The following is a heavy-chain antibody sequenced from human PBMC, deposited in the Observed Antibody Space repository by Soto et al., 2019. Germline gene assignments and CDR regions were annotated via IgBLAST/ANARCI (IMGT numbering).Heavy chain of an antibody. Sequence: SGGSLRLSCAASGFTFSSYAMSWVRQAPGKGLEWVSAISGSGGSTYYADSVKGRFTISRDNSKNTLYLQMNSLRAEDTAVYYCAKGSDFWSGFSNFDYWGQGTLVTVSS. CDR3: AKGSDFWSGFSNFDY. D-gene: IGHD3-3*01. J-gene: IGHJ4*02. V-gene: IGHV3-23*01. CDR1: GFTFSSYA. CDR2: ISGSGGST.